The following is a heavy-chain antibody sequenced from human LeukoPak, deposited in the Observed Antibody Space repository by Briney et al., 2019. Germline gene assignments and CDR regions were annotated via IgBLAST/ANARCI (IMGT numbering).Heavy chain of an antibody. D-gene: IGHD3-16*02. CDR3: AKDRLLLALGVIDAFYI. CDR1: GFTFSTYG. V-gene: IGHV3-30*18. J-gene: IGHJ3*02. Sequence: PGGSLRLSCAASGFTFSTYGMHWGRQAPGKGLEWVAVISYDGDNKYFADSVKGRFTISRDNSKNTLYLQMNSLRAEDTAVYYCAKDRLLLALGVIDAFYIWGQGTMVTVSS. CDR2: ISYDGDNK.